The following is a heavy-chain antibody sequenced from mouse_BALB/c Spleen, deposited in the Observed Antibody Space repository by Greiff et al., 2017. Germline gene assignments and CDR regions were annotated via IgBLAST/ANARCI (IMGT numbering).Heavy chain of an antibody. Sequence: VQLVESGAELVRPGTSVKVSCKASGYAFTNYLIEWVKQRPGQGLEWIGVINPGSGGTNYNEKFKGKASLTADKSSSTAYMQLSSLTSDDSAVYFCAREDYYYAMDYWGQGTSVTVSS. V-gene: IGHV1-54*01. J-gene: IGHJ4*01. CDR1: GYAFTNYL. CDR3: AREDYYYAMDY. D-gene: IGHD2-4*01. CDR2: INPGSGGT.